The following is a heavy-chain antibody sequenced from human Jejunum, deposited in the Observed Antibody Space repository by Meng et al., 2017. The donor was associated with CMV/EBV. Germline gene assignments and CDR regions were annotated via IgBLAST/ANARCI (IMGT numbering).Heavy chain of an antibody. CDR2: IRFDGISE. CDR1: GFTFSDHG. D-gene: IGHD1-26*01. V-gene: IGHV3-30*02. Sequence: CAASGFTFSDHGMHWVRQAPGKGLEWVAFIRFDGISEYYADSVRGRFTISRDNSKNTLNLQMNSLRAEDTAVYYCARDSELRFDYWGQGTRVTVSS. CDR3: ARDSELRFDY. J-gene: IGHJ4*02.